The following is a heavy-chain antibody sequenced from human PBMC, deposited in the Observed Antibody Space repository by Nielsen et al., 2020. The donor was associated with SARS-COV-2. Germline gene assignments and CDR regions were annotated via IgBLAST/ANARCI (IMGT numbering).Heavy chain of an antibody. D-gene: IGHD2-2*01. J-gene: IGHJ4*02. CDR3: AREGGGYCSSTSCHTFDY. CDR2: ISYDGSNK. CDR1: GFTFSSYA. V-gene: IGHV3-30-3*01. Sequence: GGSLRLSCAVSGFTFSSYAMHWVRQAPGKGLEWVAVISYDGSNKYYADSVKGRFTISRDNSKNTLYLQMNSLRAEDTAVYYCAREGGGYCSSTSCHTFDYWGQGTLVTVSS.